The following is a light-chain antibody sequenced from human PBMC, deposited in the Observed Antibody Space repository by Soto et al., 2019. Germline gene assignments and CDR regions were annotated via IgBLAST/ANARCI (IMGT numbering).Light chain of an antibody. V-gene: IGKV3-20*01. J-gene: IGKJ5*01. CDR3: QHYGTTPLT. CDR1: QSVSSSY. Sequence: EIVLTQSPGTLSLSPGERATLSCRASQSVSSSYFAWYQQKPGQAPRLLIYGASSRATGIPDRFSGSGSGTDFTLTIDRLEPEDFAVYHCQHYGTTPLTFGGGTRLEI. CDR2: GAS.